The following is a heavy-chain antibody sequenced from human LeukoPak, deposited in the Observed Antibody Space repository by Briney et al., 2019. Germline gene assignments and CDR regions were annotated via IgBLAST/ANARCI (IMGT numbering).Heavy chain of an antibody. J-gene: IGHJ3*02. CDR2: ISSSSSYI. Sequence: GGSLRLSCAASGFTFSSYSMNWVRQAPGKGLEWVSSISSSSSYIYYADSVKGRFTISRDNAKNSLYLQMNSLRAEDTAVYYCARDYLGGNPDAFDIWGQGTMVTVSS. CDR3: ARDYLGGNPDAFDI. CDR1: GFTFSSYS. D-gene: IGHD4-23*01. V-gene: IGHV3-21*01.